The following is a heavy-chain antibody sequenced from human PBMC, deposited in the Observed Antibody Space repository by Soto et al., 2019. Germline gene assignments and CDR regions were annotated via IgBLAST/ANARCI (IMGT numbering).Heavy chain of an antibody. D-gene: IGHD3-22*01. Sequence: SVKVSCKASGGTFSSYAISWVRQAPGQGLEWMGGIIPIFGTANYAQKFQGRVTITADESTSTAYMELSSLRSEDTAVYYCARDLPSTYYYDSSGYYPGHFXYWGQGTLVXVSS. J-gene: IGHJ4*02. CDR2: IIPIFGTA. CDR3: ARDLPSTYYYDSSGYYPGHFXY. CDR1: GGTFSSYA. V-gene: IGHV1-69*13.